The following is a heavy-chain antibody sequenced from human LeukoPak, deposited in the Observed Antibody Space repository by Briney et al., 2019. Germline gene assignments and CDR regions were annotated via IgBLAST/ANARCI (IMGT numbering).Heavy chain of an antibody. CDR1: GFSFTTHW. J-gene: IGHJ4*02. D-gene: IGHD2-8*01. V-gene: IGHV3-7*01. CDR2: INQDGSGT. Sequence: PGGSLRLSCAASGFSFTTHWMSWVRQAPGKGLEWVANINQDGSGTFYVDSVKGRFTISRDNARDSVYLQMNSLGVEDTAVYYCARLMFLWPPIYFDYWGQGSLVTVSS. CDR3: ARLMFLWPPIYFDY.